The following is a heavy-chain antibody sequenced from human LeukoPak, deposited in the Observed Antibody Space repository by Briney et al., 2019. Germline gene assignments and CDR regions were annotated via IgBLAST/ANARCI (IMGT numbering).Heavy chain of an antibody. CDR1: GFTFSSYG. CDR3: ARGGSSDYSDDAFDI. Sequence: PGGSLRLSCAASGFTFSSYGMHWVRQAPGKGLEWVAVISYDGSNKYYADSVKGRFTISRDNSKNTLYLQMNSLRSDDTAVYYCARGGSSDYSDDAFDIWGQGTMVTVSS. V-gene: IGHV3-30*03. D-gene: IGHD3-22*01. J-gene: IGHJ3*02. CDR2: ISYDGSNK.